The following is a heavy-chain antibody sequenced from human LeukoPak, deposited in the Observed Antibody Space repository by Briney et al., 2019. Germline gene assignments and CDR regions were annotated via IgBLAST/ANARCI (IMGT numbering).Heavy chain of an antibody. J-gene: IGHJ4*02. D-gene: IGHD3-16*01. Sequence: SETLSLTCTVSGGSISSYYWSWIRQPPGKGLEWIGYIYYSGSTYYNPSLKSRVTISVDTSKNQFSLKLSSVTAADTAVYYCARLSVGGVSFDYWGQGTLVTVSS. CDR1: GGSISSYY. V-gene: IGHV4-59*04. CDR3: ARLSVGGVSFDY. CDR2: IYYSGST.